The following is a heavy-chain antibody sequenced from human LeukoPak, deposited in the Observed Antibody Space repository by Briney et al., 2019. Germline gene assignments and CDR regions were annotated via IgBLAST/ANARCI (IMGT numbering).Heavy chain of an antibody. CDR3: ASQYYYDSSGYYVDY. V-gene: IGHV4-39*07. Sequence: PSETLSLTCTVSGGSITTGSHYWGWVRQPPGKGLEWIGEINHSGSTNYNPSLKSRVTISVDTSKNQFSLKLSSVTAADTAVYYCASQYYYDSSGYYVDYWGQGTLVTVSS. J-gene: IGHJ4*02. CDR1: GGSITTGSHY. CDR2: INHSGST. D-gene: IGHD3-22*01.